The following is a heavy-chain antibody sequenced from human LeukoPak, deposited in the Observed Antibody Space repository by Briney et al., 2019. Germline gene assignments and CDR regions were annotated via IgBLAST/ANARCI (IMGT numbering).Heavy chain of an antibody. D-gene: IGHD1-26*01. J-gene: IGHJ4*02. Sequence: SVKVSCKASGGTFSSYTISWVRQAPGQGLEWMGRIIPILGIANYAQKFQGRVTITADKSTSTAYMELSSLRSEDTAVYYCARGWELPNIGIDYWGQGTLVTVSS. CDR3: ARGWELPNIGIDY. CDR1: GGTFSSYT. V-gene: IGHV1-69*02. CDR2: IIPILGIA.